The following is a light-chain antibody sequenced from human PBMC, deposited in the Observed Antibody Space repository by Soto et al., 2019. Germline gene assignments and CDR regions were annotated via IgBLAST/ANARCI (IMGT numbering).Light chain of an antibody. CDR1: QSVSSN. Sequence: VLTQSPATLSVSPGESAALSCRASQSVSSNLAWYQHKPGQAPRLLISGASTRATGIPARFSGSGSGTEFTLTISSLQSEDFAVYYCQQYNNWPWTFGQGTKVDI. CDR3: QQYNNWPWT. CDR2: GAS. J-gene: IGKJ1*01. V-gene: IGKV3-15*01.